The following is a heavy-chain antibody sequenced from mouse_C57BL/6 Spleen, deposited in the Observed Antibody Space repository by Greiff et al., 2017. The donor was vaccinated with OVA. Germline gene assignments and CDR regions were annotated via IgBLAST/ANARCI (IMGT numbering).Heavy chain of an antibody. CDR2: IDPSDSET. D-gene: IGHD3-1*01. CDR1: GYTFTSYW. Sequence: VKLQQPGAELVRPGSSVKLSCKASGYTFTSYWMHWVKQRPIQGLEWIGNIDPSDSETHYNQKFKDKATLTVDKSSSTAYMQLSSLTSEDSAVYYCAREGRATSDYWGQGTTLTVSS. CDR3: AREGRATSDY. J-gene: IGHJ2*01. V-gene: IGHV1-52*01.